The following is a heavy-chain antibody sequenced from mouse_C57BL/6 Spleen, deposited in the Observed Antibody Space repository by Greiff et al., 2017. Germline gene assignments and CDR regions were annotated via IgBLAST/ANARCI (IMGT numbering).Heavy chain of an antibody. V-gene: IGHV1-53*01. Sequence: VQLQQSGTELVKPGASVKLSCKASGYTFTSYWMHWVKQRPGQGLEWIGNINPSNGGTNYNEKFKSKATLTVDKSSSTAYMQLSSLTSEDSAVYYCARGGGNYAAWFAYWGQGTLVTVSA. CDR2: INPSNGGT. J-gene: IGHJ3*01. CDR1: GYTFTSYW. CDR3: ARGGGNYAAWFAY. D-gene: IGHD2-1*01.